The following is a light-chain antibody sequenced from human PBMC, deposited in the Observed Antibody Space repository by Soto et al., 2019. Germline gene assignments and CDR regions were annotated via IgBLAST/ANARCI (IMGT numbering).Light chain of an antibody. CDR1: QSISSN. Sequence: EIVMTQSPATLSASKGEEATLSCRASQSISSNLAWYQQKPGQAPRLLMFRTSSRATGFPARFSGSGSGTEFNLTISSLQSEDFGVYYCQQYNNWPRATFGGGTKVDIK. J-gene: IGKJ4*01. V-gene: IGKV3-15*01. CDR3: QQYNNWPRAT. CDR2: RTS.